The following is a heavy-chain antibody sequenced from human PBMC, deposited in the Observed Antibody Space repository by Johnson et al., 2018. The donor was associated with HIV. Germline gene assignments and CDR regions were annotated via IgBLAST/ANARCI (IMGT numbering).Heavy chain of an antibody. Sequence: QMQLVESGGGVVQPGRSLRLSCAVSGFTFSSYGMHWVRRAPGKGLEWVAVISYDGSNKYYADSVKGRFTISRDNSKNTLYLQMNSLRAEDTAVYYCAKEDYYGSGSYDAFDIWGQGTMVTVSS. CDR2: ISYDGSNK. J-gene: IGHJ3*02. D-gene: IGHD3-10*01. CDR1: GFTFSSYG. V-gene: IGHV3-30*18. CDR3: AKEDYYGSGSYDAFDI.